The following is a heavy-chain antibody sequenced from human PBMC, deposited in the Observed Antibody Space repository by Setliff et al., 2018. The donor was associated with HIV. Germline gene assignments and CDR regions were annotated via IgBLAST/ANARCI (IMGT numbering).Heavy chain of an antibody. Sequence: PGGSLRLSCAASGFTLSDHWMHWVRQVPGKGLVWVSRTNNDGSITNYADFAKGRFTMSRDSAKNTLYLQMNSLRVEDTAVYYCVKWNYPNSWGQGTLVTVSS. J-gene: IGHJ4*02. D-gene: IGHD1-7*01. CDR3: VKWNYPNS. CDR2: TNNDGSIT. CDR1: GFTLSDHW. V-gene: IGHV3-74*01.